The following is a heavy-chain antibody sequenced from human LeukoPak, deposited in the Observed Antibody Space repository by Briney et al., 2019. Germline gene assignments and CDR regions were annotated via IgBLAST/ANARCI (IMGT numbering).Heavy chain of an antibody. D-gene: IGHD3-16*01. CDR3: ARDGPLGGAFDI. Sequence: ASVKVSCKASGYTFTSYYMHWVRQAPGQGLEWMGIINPSGGSTSYAQKFQGRVTMTRDTSISTAYMDLSRLRSDDTAVYFCARDGPLGGAFDIWGQGTMVTVSS. CDR1: GYTFTSYY. CDR2: INPSGGST. V-gene: IGHV1-46*01. J-gene: IGHJ3*02.